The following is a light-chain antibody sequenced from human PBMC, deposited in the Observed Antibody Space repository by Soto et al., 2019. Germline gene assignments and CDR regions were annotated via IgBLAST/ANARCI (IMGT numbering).Light chain of an antibody. Sequence: EIVLTQSPATLSVSPGERAALSCRASQSVSNNLAWYQQKPGQPPRLLIYGASSRATGVPDRFSASGSGTDFTLTISRLEPEDFAVYYRQQYGSSPRTFGQGTKVDIK. J-gene: IGKJ1*01. CDR2: GAS. CDR1: QSVSNN. CDR3: QQYGSSPRT. V-gene: IGKV3-20*01.